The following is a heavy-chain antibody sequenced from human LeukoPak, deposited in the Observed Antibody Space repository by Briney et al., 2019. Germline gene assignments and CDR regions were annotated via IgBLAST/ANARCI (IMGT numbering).Heavy chain of an antibody. V-gene: IGHV4-4*02. J-gene: IGHJ3*02. Sequence: SGTLSLTCAVSGGSISSSNWWNWVRQPPGKGLEWIGEIYHSGSTNYNPSLKSRVTISVDKSKNQFSLKLSSVTAADTAVYYCARDGRNYYGSGSSAFDIWGQGTMVTVSS. D-gene: IGHD3-10*01. CDR2: IYHSGST. CDR3: ARDGRNYYGSGSSAFDI. CDR1: GGSISSSNW.